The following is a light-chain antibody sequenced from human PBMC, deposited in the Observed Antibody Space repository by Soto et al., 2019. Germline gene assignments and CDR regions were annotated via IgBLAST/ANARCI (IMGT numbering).Light chain of an antibody. CDR3: TSYTSSSTYV. V-gene: IGLV2-14*03. Sequence: QSALTQPASVSGSPGQSITIFCTGTSSDVGSYNYVSWYQQRPGRAPKLMIYDVSSRPSGVSNRFSGSKSGNTASLTISGLQAEDEADYFCTSYTSSSTYVFVTGTKVTV. CDR1: SSDVGSYNY. CDR2: DVS. J-gene: IGLJ1*01.